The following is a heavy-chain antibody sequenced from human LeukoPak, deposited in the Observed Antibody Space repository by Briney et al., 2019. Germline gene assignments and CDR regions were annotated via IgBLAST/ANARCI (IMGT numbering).Heavy chain of an antibody. CDR2: IYYSGST. CDR3: ARAWPSYGMDV. V-gene: IGHV4-59*01. Sequence: SETLSLTCTVSGGSISSYYWSWIRQPPGKGLEWIGYIYYSGSTNYNPSLKSRVTISVDTSKNQFSLKLSSVTAADTAVYYCARAWPSYGMDVWGQGTTVTVSS. CDR1: GGSISSYY. J-gene: IGHJ6*02.